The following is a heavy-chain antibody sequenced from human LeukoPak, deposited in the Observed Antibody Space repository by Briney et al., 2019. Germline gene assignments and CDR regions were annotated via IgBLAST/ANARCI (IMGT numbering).Heavy chain of an antibody. CDR3: ARSRGNSGSYPLDY. CDR1: EFTFSSYT. D-gene: IGHD1-26*01. V-gene: IGHV3-48*01. CDR2: ISSSSSTT. Sequence: GGSLRLSCAASEFTFSSYTMSWVRQAPGKGLEWVSNISSSSSTTYYAESVKGRFTISRDNVKNSLYLQMNSLRVEDTAGYYCARSRGNSGSYPLDYWGQGTLVTVSS. J-gene: IGHJ4*02.